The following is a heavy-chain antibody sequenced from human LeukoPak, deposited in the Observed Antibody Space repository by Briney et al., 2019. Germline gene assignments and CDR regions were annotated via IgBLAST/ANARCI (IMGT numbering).Heavy chain of an antibody. J-gene: IGHJ6*02. CDR1: GFRFSSYA. CDR2: ISGSGVST. V-gene: IGHV3-23*01. CDR3: ARSVPYGSGSPYGMDV. Sequence: GGSLRLSCAASGFRFSSYAMSWVRQAPGKGLEWVSAISGSGVSTYYADSVKGRFTVSRDNSKNTLYLQMNSLRAEDTAVYYCARSVPYGSGSPYGMDVWGQGTTVTVSS. D-gene: IGHD3-10*01.